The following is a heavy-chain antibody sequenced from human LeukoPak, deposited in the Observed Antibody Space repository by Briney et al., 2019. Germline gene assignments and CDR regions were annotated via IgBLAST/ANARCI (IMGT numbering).Heavy chain of an antibody. CDR2: IYPGDSDT. J-gene: IGHJ4*02. CDR1: GYSFTSYW. V-gene: IGHV5-51*01. D-gene: IGHD5-24*01. CDR3: ARVVEMATPVPYYFDY. Sequence: GESLKISCKGSGYSFTSYWIGWVRQMPGKGLEWMGIIYPGDSDTRYSPSFQGQVTISADKSISTAYLQWSSLKASDTAMYYCARVVEMATPVPYYFDYWGQGTLVTVSS.